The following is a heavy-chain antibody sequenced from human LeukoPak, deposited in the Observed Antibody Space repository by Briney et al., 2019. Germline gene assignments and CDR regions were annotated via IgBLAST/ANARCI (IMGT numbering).Heavy chain of an antibody. J-gene: IGHJ4*02. CDR2: IYYSGST. CDR1: GGSISSYY. V-gene: IGHV4-59*01. Sequence: SETLSLTCTVSGGSISSYYWSWIRQPPGKGLEWIGYIYYSGSTNYNPSLKSRVTISVDTAKNQFSLKLSSVTAADTAVYYCARGVIAAAGEFDYWGQGTLVTVSS. CDR3: ARGVIAAAGEFDY. D-gene: IGHD6-13*01.